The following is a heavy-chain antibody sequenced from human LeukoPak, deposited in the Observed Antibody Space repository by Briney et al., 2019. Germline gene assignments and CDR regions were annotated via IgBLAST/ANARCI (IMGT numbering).Heavy chain of an antibody. CDR2: ISYDGSNK. J-gene: IGHJ6*03. D-gene: IGHD3-10*01. V-gene: IGHV3-30*03. CDR3: ARVARGDYYYYYMDV. CDR1: GFTFSSYG. Sequence: GGSLRLSCAASGFTFSSYGMHWVRQAPGKGLEWVAVISYDGSNKKYADSVKGRFTISRDNSKNTLYLQMNSLRAEDTALYYCARVARGDYYYYYMDVWGKGTTVTVSS.